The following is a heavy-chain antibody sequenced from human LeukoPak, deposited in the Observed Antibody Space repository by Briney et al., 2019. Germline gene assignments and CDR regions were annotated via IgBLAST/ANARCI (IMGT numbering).Heavy chain of an antibody. Sequence: ASVKVSCKASGYTFSTYYMHWVRQAPGQGFEWMGIINPSGGSTNYAQKFQGRVTMTRDTSTSTVYMELSSLRSDDTAVYYCARDLGVSYQEDWGQGTLGTVSS. CDR3: ARDLGVSYQED. D-gene: IGHD1-26*01. CDR2: INPSGGST. J-gene: IGHJ4*02. V-gene: IGHV1-46*01. CDR1: GYTFSTYY.